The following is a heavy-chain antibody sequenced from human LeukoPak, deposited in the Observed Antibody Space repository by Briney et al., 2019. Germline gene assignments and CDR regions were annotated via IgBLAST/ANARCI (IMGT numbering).Heavy chain of an antibody. CDR2: IIPIFGTA. CDR1: GGTFSSYA. CDR3: ARSRTPADYYYYYMDV. J-gene: IGHJ6*03. Sequence: SVKVSCKASGGTFSSYAISWVRQAPGQGLEWMGGIIPIFGTANYAQKFQGRVTITADESTSTAYMELSSLRSEDTAVYYCARSRTPADYYYYYMDVWGKGTTVTVSS. V-gene: IGHV1-69*13. D-gene: IGHD4-23*01.